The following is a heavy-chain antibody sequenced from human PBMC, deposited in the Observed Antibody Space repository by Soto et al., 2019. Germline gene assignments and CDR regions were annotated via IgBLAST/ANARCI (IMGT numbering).Heavy chain of an antibody. CDR1: GFTFSSYA. V-gene: IGHV3-30-3*01. CDR3: ARDLGWQHGLTAYYFDY. J-gene: IGHJ4*02. CDR2: ISYDGSNK. D-gene: IGHD2-15*01. Sequence: GGSLRLSCAASGFTFSSYAMHWVRQVPGKGLEWVAVISYDGSNKYYADSVKGRFTISRDNSKNTLYLQMNSLRAEDTAVYYCARDLGWQHGLTAYYFDYWGQGTLVTVSS.